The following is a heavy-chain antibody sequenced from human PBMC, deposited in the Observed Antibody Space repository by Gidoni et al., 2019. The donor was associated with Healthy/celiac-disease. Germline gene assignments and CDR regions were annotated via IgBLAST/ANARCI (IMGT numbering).Heavy chain of an antibody. J-gene: IGHJ6*02. Sequence: EVQLVESGGGLVQPGGSLRLSCAASGFTVSSNYMSWVRQAPGKGLEWVSVIYSGGSTYYADSVKGRFTISRDNSKNTLYLQMNSLRAEDTAVYYCASPTGGEYYYYYGMDVWGQGTTVTVSS. CDR2: IYSGGST. D-gene: IGHD3-16*01. CDR1: GFTVSSNY. V-gene: IGHV3-66*01. CDR3: ASPTGGEYYYYYGMDV.